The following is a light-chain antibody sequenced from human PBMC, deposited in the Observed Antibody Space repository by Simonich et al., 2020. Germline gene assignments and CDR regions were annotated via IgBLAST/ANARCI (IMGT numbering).Light chain of an antibody. CDR3: QQSYSTPFT. J-gene: IGKJ3*01. V-gene: IGKV4-1*01. CDR1: QSVLYSSNNKNY. CDR2: WAA. Sequence: DIVMTQSPDSLAVSLGERATINCKSSQSVLYSSNNKNYLAWYQQKPGQPHKLLIYWAATRESGVPDRFSGSGSGTDFTLTISSLQAEDFATYYCQQSYSTPFTFGPGTKVDIK.